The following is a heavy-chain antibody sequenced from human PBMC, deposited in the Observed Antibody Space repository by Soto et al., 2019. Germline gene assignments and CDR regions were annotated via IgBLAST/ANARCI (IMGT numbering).Heavy chain of an antibody. Sequence: QVQLVQSGAEVKKPGSSVKVSCRASGGPFSSNSISWVRQAPGQGLEWMGRIIPILGIPNYAQKFQGRVTITADKSTSTAYMELSSLRSDDTAVYYCASQYYYGSVTYSSWFDPWGQGTLVTVSS. CDR3: ASQYYYGSVTYSSWFDP. CDR1: GGPFSSNS. J-gene: IGHJ5*02. CDR2: IIPILGIP. D-gene: IGHD3-10*01. V-gene: IGHV1-69*02.